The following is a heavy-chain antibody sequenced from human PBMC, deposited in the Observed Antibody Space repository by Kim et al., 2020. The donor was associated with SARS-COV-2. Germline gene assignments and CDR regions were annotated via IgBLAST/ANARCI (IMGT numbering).Heavy chain of an antibody. D-gene: IGHD5-18*01. Sequence: SETLSLTCTVSGGSISTYYWSWIRQPPGKGLEWIGYIYNSGSTNYNPSLKSRVTISVDTSKNQFSLKLSSVTAADTAVYYCARDARYGGWFDPWAREPWSPSPQ. CDR1: GGSISTYY. CDR2: IYNSGST. CDR3: ARDARYGGWFDP. V-gene: IGHV4-59*01. J-gene: IGHJ5*02.